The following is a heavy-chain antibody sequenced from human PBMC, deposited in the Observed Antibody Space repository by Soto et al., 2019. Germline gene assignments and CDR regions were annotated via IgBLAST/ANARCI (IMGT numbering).Heavy chain of an antibody. D-gene: IGHD3-16*01. CDR3: ARVEYYHYYMDV. CDR1: GGSVSSDDYY. J-gene: IGHJ6*03. Sequence: SETLSLTCTVSGGSVSSDDYYWSWVRQPPGKGLEWIGYIYYSGSTYYNPSLKSRVIISLGTSKNQFSLRVRSVTAADAATYYCARVEYYHYYMDVWGQGTSVTVSS. V-gene: IGHV4-30-4*01. CDR2: IYYSGST.